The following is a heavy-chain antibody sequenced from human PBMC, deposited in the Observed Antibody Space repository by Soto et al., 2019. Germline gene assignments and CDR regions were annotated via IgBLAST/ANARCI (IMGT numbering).Heavy chain of an antibody. CDR2: FYYTGST. Sequence: SETLSLTCTVSGGSLGTNYWSWIRQPPGKGLEWIGYFYYTGSTNYNPSLKSRVTISVDASKNQFSLRLSSLTAADTAVYYCARSMHYSDGSNYSPFDYWGQGTLVTVSS. CDR3: ARSMHYSDGSNYSPFDY. J-gene: IGHJ4*02. D-gene: IGHD3-22*01. CDR1: GGSLGTNY. V-gene: IGHV4-59*12.